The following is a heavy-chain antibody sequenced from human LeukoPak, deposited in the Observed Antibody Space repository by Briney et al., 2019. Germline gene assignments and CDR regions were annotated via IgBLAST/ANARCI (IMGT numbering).Heavy chain of an antibody. CDR3: VRRLRGWSSGFDY. J-gene: IGHJ4*02. V-gene: IGHV3-13*04. CDR1: GFTFSSYD. D-gene: IGHD6-19*01. CDR2: IGAAGEM. Sequence: GGSLRLSCAASGFTFSSYDMHWFRQATGKGLEWVSTIGAAGEMFYPGSVKGRFTISTADAKNSMYLQMNSVRAGDTAVYYCVRRLRGWSSGFDYWGQGILVTVSS.